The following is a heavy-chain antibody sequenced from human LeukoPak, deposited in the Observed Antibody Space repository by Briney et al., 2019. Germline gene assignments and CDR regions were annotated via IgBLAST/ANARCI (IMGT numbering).Heavy chain of an antibody. Sequence: PGGSLRLSCAASGFTVSSNYMSWVRQAPGKGLEWVSVIYSDGSTYYADSVKGRFTISRDNSKNTLYLQMNSLRAEDTAVYYCARERAYRDSSGYYRPTDYWGQGTLVTVSS. CDR1: GFTVSSNY. D-gene: IGHD3-22*01. J-gene: IGHJ4*02. V-gene: IGHV3-66*02. CDR2: IYSDGST. CDR3: ARERAYRDSSGYYRPTDY.